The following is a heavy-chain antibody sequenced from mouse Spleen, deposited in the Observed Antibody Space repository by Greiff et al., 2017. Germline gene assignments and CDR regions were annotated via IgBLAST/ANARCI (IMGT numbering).Heavy chain of an antibody. V-gene: IGHV1-15*01. J-gene: IGHJ3*01. CDR3: TRNYPFAY. D-gene: IGHD2-1*01. Sequence: VKLMESGAELVRPGASVTLSCKASGYTFTDYEMHWVKQTPVHGLEWIGAIDPETGGTAYNQKFKGKAILTADKSSSTAYMELRSLTSEDSAVYYCTRNYPFAYWGQGTLVTVSA. CDR1: GYTFTDYE. CDR2: IDPETGGT.